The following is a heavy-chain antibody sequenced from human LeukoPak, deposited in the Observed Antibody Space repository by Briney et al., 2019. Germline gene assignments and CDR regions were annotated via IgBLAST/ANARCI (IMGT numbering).Heavy chain of an antibody. D-gene: IGHD6-19*01. V-gene: IGHV1-2*02. Sequence: ASVKVSCKASGYTFAGYYMHWVRQAPGQGLEWMGWINPNSGGTNYAQKFQGRVTMTRDMSTSTVYMELSSLRSEDTAVYYCARGSSSGWDRFDYWGQGTLVTVSS. CDR3: ARGSSSGWDRFDY. CDR2: INPNSGGT. J-gene: IGHJ4*02. CDR1: GYTFAGYY.